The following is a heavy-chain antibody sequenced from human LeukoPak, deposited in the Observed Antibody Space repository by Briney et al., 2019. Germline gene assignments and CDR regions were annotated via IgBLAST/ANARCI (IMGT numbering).Heavy chain of an antibody. Sequence: SSETLSLTCTVSGGPISSGDYYWSWIRQPPGKALEWIGYIYYSGSTYYNPSLKSRVTISVDTSKNQFSLKLISVTAADTAVYYCARDYDGSGSYYKYYFDYWGQGTLVTVSS. CDR1: GGPISSGDYY. CDR3: ARDYDGSGSYYKYYFDY. J-gene: IGHJ4*02. D-gene: IGHD3-10*01. CDR2: IYYSGST. V-gene: IGHV4-30-4*08.